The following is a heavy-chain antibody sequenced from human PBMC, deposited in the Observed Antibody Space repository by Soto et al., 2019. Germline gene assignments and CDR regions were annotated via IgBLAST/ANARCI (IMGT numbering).Heavy chain of an antibody. Sequence: GGSVRLSCAGSGFTFGDSYMSWIRQAPGKGLEWLSYISPGSRYPAYADSVKGRFTISRDNAKRSLYLQMMSLTAEDTAIYYCVRGGGGGLFDPWGQGTMVTVSS. CDR3: VRGGGGGLFDP. CDR1: GFTFGDSY. J-gene: IGHJ5*02. D-gene: IGHD2-15*01. CDR2: ISPGSRYP. V-gene: IGHV3-11*06.